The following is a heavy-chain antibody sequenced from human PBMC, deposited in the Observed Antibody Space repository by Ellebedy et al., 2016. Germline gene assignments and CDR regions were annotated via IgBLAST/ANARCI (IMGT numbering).Heavy chain of an antibody. J-gene: IGHJ6*02. D-gene: IGHD3-22*01. CDR2: IYYSGST. V-gene: IGHV4-59*12. Sequence: SETLSLXXTVSGGSISSYYWSWIRQPPGKGLEWIGYIYYSGSTNYNPSLKSRVTISVDTSKNQFSLKLSSVTAADTAVYYCARERTYYYDSSGYYIGGFDYYYYGMDVWGQGTTVTVSS. CDR1: GGSISSYY. CDR3: ARERTYYYDSSGYYIGGFDYYYYGMDV.